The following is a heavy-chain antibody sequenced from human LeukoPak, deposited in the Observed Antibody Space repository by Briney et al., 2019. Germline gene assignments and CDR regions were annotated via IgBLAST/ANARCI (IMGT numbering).Heavy chain of an antibody. CDR2: ISSDGSNK. J-gene: IGHJ4*02. D-gene: IGHD5-24*01. CDR3: AKSGYNRFDY. CDR1: RFTFSSYA. V-gene: IGHV3-30*04. Sequence: GGSLRLSCAASRFTFSSYAMHWVRQAPGKGLEWVAVISSDGSNKYYADSVKGRFTISRDNSKNTLYLQMNSLRAEDTAVYYCAKSGYNRFDYWGQGTLVTVSS.